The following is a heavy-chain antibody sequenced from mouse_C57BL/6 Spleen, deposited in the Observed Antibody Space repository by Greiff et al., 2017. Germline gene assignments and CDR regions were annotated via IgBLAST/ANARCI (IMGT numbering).Heavy chain of an antibody. J-gene: IGHJ2*01. CDR1: GYTFTSYW. V-gene: IGHV1-69*01. D-gene: IGHD2-12*01. CDR3: ARYDSGLYYFDY. Sequence: VKLQQPGAELVMPGASVKLSCKASGYTFTSYWMHWVKQRPGQGLEWIGEIDPSDSYTNYNQKFKGKSTLTVDKSSSTAYMQLSSLTSEDSAVYYCARYDSGLYYFDYWGQGTTLTVSS. CDR2: IDPSDSYT.